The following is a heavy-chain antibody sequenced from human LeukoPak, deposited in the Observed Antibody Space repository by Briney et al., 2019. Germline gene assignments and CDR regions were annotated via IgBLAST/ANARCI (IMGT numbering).Heavy chain of an antibody. Sequence: QPGRSLRLSCAASGFTFSSYAMHWVRQAPGKGLEWVAVISYDGSNKYYADSVKGRFTSSRDNSKNTLYLQMNSLRAEDTAVYYCARDNVSDFDYWGQGTLVTVSS. J-gene: IGHJ4*02. CDR1: GFTFSSYA. V-gene: IGHV3-30-3*01. CDR3: ARDNVSDFDY. CDR2: ISYDGSNK. D-gene: IGHD2-8*01.